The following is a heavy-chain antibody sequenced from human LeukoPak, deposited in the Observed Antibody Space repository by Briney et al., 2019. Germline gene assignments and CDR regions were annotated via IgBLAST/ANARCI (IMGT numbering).Heavy chain of an antibody. J-gene: IGHJ4*02. CDR1: GYTFTSYG. Sequence: APVKVSCKASGYTFTSYGISWVRQAPGQGLERMGWISAYNGNTNYAQKLQGRVTMTTDTSTSTAYMELRSLRSDDTAVYYCARSILSASPDYWGQGTLVTVSS. CDR2: ISAYNGNT. V-gene: IGHV1-18*01. CDR3: ARSILSASPDY. D-gene: IGHD2/OR15-2a*01.